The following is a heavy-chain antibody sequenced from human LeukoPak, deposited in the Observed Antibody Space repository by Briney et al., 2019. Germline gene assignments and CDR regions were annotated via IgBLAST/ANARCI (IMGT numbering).Heavy chain of an antibody. CDR1: GFHFYAYA. CDR2: INWYGGST. Sequence: GGSLRLSCTASGFHFYAYAMNWVRPAPGKGLEWVSGINWYGGSTDYADSVKGRFTISRDNAKNSLYLEMNSLRVEDTAFYYCARVERGATTDYWGQGTLVTVSS. J-gene: IGHJ4*02. CDR3: ARVERGATTDY. V-gene: IGHV3-20*04. D-gene: IGHD1-26*01.